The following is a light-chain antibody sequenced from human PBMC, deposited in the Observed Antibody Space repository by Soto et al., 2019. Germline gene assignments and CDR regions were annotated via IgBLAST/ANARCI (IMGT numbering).Light chain of an antibody. CDR2: GAS. J-gene: IGKJ4*01. Sequence: EIMLTQSPGTLSLSPGERATLSCRASQSVSSSNLAWYQQKPGQPPRLLIYGASSRATGIPDRFSGSGSGTDFTLTISRLEPEDFAVYFCQQYGSSPLTFGGGTKVDIK. CDR3: QQYGSSPLT. CDR1: QSVSSSN. V-gene: IGKV3-20*01.